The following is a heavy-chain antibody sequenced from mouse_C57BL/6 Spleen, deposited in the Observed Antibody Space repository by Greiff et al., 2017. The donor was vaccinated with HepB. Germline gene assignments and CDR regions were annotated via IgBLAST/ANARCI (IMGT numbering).Heavy chain of an antibody. Sequence: VKQSCKASGYTFTSYWMHWVKQRPGQGLEWIGEIDPSDSYTNYNQKFKGKSTLTVDKSSSTAYMQLSSLTSEDSAVYYCARLRDYWGQGTTLTVSS. J-gene: IGHJ2*01. CDR2: IDPSDSYT. CDR3: ARLRDY. V-gene: IGHV1-69*01. CDR1: GYTFTSYW.